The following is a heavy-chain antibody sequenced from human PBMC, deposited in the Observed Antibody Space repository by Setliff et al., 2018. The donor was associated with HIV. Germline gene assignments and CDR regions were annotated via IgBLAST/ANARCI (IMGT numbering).Heavy chain of an antibody. CDR3: NIYYYYYMDV. V-gene: IGHV4-34*08. Sequence: SETLSLSCAASGFTFSSSWMSWIRQPPGKGLEWIGEINHSGSTNYNPSLKSRVTISVDTSKNQFSLKLSSVTAADTAVYYCNIYYYYYMDVWGKGTTVTVSS. J-gene: IGHJ6*03. CDR1: GFTFSSSW. CDR2: INHSGST.